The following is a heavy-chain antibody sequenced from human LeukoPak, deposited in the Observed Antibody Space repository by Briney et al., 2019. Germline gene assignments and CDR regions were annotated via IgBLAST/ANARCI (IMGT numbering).Heavy chain of an antibody. CDR1: GGSISSSSYY. D-gene: IGHD1-1*01. J-gene: IGHJ4*02. CDR2: IYYSGST. Sequence: PSETLSLTCTVSGGSISSSSYYWGWIRQPPGKGLEWIGSIYYSGSTYYNPSLKSRVTISVDTSKNQFSLKLSSVTAADTAVYYCARGNAIRSYGYWGQGTLVTVSS. CDR3: ARGNAIRSYGY. V-gene: IGHV4-39*07.